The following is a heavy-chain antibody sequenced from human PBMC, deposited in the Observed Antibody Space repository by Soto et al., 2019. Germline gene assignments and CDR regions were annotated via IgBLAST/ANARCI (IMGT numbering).Heavy chain of an antibody. CDR1: GYAFTTYG. J-gene: IGHJ4*02. V-gene: IGHV1-18*01. CDR3: ARGRYGDY. Sequence: QVHLVQSGAEVKKPGGSVKVSCQGSGYAFTTYGITWVRQAPGQGLEWMGWISAHNGNTNYAQKLQGRVTVTRDTSTSTAYMELRSLRYDDTAVYYCARGRYGDYWGQGALVTVSS. D-gene: IGHD1-1*01. CDR2: ISAHNGNT.